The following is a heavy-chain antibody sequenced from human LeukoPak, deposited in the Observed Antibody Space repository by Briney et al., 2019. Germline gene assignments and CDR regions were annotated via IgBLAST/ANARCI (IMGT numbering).Heavy chain of an antibody. CDR2: IYYSGST. Sequence: SETLSLTCTVSGGSISSYYWSWIRQPPGKGLERIGYIYYSGSTNYNPSLKSRVTISVDTSKNQFSLKLSSVTAADTAVYYCARSGYSSSWSVYYYYGMDVWGQGTTVTVSS. CDR3: ARSGYSSSWSVYYYYGMDV. V-gene: IGHV4-59*08. D-gene: IGHD6-13*01. J-gene: IGHJ6*02. CDR1: GGSISSYY.